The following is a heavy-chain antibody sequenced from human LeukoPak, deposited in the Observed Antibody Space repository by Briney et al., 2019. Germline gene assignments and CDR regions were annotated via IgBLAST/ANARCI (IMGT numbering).Heavy chain of an antibody. D-gene: IGHD1-1*01. CDR1: GGSISSGSYY. Sequence: SQTLSLTCTVSGGSISSGSYYWSWIRQPAGKGLEWIGRIYTSGSTNYNPSLKSRVTISVDTSKNQFSLKLTSVTAADTAVYYCARVSWFPGTSYYYMDVWGKGTTVTVSS. CDR3: ARVSWFPGTSYYYMDV. V-gene: IGHV4-61*02. CDR2: IYTSGST. J-gene: IGHJ6*03.